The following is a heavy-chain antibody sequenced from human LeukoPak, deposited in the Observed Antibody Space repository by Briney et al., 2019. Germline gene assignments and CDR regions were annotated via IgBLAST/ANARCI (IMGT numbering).Heavy chain of an antibody. Sequence: GGSLRLSCAASGFSFSIYAMSWVRQAPGKGLEWVSSISGGGGSTYHAHSVKGRFTISRDNSKNTLYLQMNNLRAEDTAVYYCATDFTVMRAVILDDYSSQGTLVTVSS. V-gene: IGHV3-23*01. D-gene: IGHD3-10*01. J-gene: IGHJ4*01. CDR3: ATDFTVMRAVILDDY. CDR1: GFSFSIYA. CDR2: ISGGGGST.